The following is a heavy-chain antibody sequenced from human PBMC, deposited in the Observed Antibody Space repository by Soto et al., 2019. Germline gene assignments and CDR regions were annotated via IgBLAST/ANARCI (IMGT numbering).Heavy chain of an antibody. J-gene: IGHJ6*02. CDR2: IVVGSGNT. D-gene: IGHD6-19*01. CDR3: AAALGIAVAVDGGVYYYYGMDV. CDR1: GFTFTSSA. V-gene: IGHV1-58*01. Sequence: EASVKVSCKASGFTFTSSAVQWVRQARGQHLEWIGWIVVGSGNTNYAQKFQERVTITRDMSTSTAYMELSSLRSEDTAVYYCAAALGIAVAVDGGVYYYYGMDVWGQGTTVTVSS.